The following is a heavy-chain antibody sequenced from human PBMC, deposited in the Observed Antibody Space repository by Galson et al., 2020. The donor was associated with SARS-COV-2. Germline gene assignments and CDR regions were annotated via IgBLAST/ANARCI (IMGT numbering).Heavy chain of an antibody. Sequence: SGPTLVKPTQTLTLTCTFSGFSLSTSGMCVSWIRQPPGKALEWLARIDWDDDNYYSTSLKTRLTISKDTSKNQVVLTMTNMDPVDTATYYCARIRDDILTGYSLLFDYWGQGTLVTVSS. CDR2: IDWDDDN. CDR3: ARIRDDILTGYSLLFDY. D-gene: IGHD3-9*01. J-gene: IGHJ4*02. V-gene: IGHV2-70*11. CDR1: GFSLSTSGMC.